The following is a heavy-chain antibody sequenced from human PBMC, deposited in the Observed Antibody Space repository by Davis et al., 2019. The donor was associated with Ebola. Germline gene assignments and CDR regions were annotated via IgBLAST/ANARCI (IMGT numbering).Heavy chain of an antibody. D-gene: IGHD2-15*01. J-gene: IGHJ4*02. CDR3: ARDQVDIVVVVAAPFDY. CDR1: GYTFTSYY. CDR2: INPSGGST. V-gene: IGHV1-46*01. Sequence: AASVKVSCKASGYTFTSYYMHWVRQAPGQGLEWMGIINPSGGSTSYAQKFQGRVTMTRDTSTSTVYMELSSLRSEDTAVYYCARDQVDIVVVVAAPFDYWGQGTLVTVSS.